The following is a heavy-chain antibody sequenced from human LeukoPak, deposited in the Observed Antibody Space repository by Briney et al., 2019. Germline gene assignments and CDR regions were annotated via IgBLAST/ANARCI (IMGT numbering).Heavy chain of an antibody. CDR2: ISAYNGNT. V-gene: IGHV1-18*01. Sequence: ASVKVSCKASGYTFTSYGISWVRQAPGQGLEWMGWISAYNGNTNYAQKLQGRVTMTTDTSTGTAYMELRSLRSDDTAVYYCARDRAHCSGGSCYSPNWFDPWGQGTLVTVSS. J-gene: IGHJ5*02. CDR1: GYTFTSYG. D-gene: IGHD2-15*01. CDR3: ARDRAHCSGGSCYSPNWFDP.